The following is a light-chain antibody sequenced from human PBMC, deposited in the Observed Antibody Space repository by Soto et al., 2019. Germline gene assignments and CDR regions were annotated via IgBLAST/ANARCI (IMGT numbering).Light chain of an antibody. Sequence: EIVLTQSPGTLSLSPGERATLSCRASQSLSNNYLDWYQQKPGQAPRLLFYGASNRATGIPYRFTGSGSGTDFTLTISRLEPEDFAVYYCQHYGRAPQMYTFGQVNKLEIK. CDR3: QHYGRAPQMYT. CDR2: GAS. V-gene: IGKV3-20*01. CDR1: QSLSNNY. J-gene: IGKJ2*01.